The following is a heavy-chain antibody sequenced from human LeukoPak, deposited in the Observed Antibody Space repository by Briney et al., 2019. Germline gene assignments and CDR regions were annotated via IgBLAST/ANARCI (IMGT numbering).Heavy chain of an antibody. J-gene: IGHJ6*03. CDR1: GFTFSSYE. Sequence: GGSLRLSCAASGFTFSSYEMNWVRQAPGKGLEWVSYISSSGSTIYYADSVKGRFTISRGNAKNSLYLQMNSLRAEDTAVYYCARAAIAAAGRYYYYYYMDVWGKGTTVTVSS. CDR3: ARAAIAAAGRYYYYYYMDV. D-gene: IGHD6-13*01. V-gene: IGHV3-48*03. CDR2: ISSSGSTI.